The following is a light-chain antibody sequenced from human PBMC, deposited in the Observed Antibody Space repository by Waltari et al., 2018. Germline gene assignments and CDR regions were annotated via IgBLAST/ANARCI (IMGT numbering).Light chain of an antibody. Sequence: SYGLTQAPSVSGSPGQPARITCSGDTLPTEYAYWYQQKPGQAPVLVIYKDSERPSGIPERFSGSRAGTTVALTINGVQAEDEAEYYCQSSDSSGSYVLFGGGTKLTVL. CDR1: TLPTEY. V-gene: IGLV3-25*03. J-gene: IGLJ3*02. CDR3: QSSDSSGSYVL. CDR2: KDS.